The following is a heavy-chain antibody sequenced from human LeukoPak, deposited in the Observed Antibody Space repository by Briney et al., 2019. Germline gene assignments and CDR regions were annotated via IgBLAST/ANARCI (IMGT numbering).Heavy chain of an antibody. Sequence: SETLSLTCAVYGGSFSGYYWSWIRQPPGKGLEWIGEINHSGSTNYNPSLKSRVTISVDTSKNQFSLKLSSVTAADTAVYYCAGSMVRGVPFDYWGQGTLVTVSS. D-gene: IGHD3-10*01. V-gene: IGHV4-34*01. CDR1: GGSFSGYY. CDR3: AGSMVRGVPFDY. CDR2: INHSGST. J-gene: IGHJ4*02.